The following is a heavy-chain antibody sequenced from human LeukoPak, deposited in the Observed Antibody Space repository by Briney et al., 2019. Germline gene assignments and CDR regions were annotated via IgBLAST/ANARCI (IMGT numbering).Heavy chain of an antibody. J-gene: IGHJ4*02. Sequence: GGSLRLSCAASEFTFSRYWMHWVRQAPGQGLVWVSRINYDGSATTYADSVKGRFTISRDNAKSTLYLQMNNLRAEDTAVYYCARGFYSSGWNIDYWGQGTLVTASS. CDR3: ARGFYSSGWNIDY. V-gene: IGHV3-74*03. CDR2: INYDGSAT. CDR1: EFTFSRYW. D-gene: IGHD6-19*01.